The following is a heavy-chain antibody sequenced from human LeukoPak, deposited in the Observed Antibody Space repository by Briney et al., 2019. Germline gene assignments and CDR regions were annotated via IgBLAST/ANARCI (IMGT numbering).Heavy chain of an antibody. Sequence: ASVKVSCKASGYTFTGYYMHWVRQAPGRGLEWMGWINPNSGGTNYAQKFQGRVTMTRDTSISTAYMELSRLRSDDTAVYYCARDPPYYYDSSGHDYWGQGTLVTVSS. CDR3: ARDPPYYYDSSGHDY. CDR1: GYTFTGYY. J-gene: IGHJ4*02. D-gene: IGHD3-22*01. V-gene: IGHV1-2*02. CDR2: INPNSGGT.